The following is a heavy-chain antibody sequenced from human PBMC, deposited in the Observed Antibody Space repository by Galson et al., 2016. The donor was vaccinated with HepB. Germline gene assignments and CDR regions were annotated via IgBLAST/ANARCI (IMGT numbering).Heavy chain of an antibody. CDR1: GGTFRNFR. CDR2: IIPLSQTP. CDR3: ARGGPSNQALPFPEPLRT. D-gene: IGHD1-14*01. J-gene: IGHJ4*02. V-gene: IGHV1-69*01. Sequence: QSGAEVTKPGESLRISCKASGGTFRNFRIDWVRQAPGQGLEWMGGIIPLSQTPNYAQKFQVRVTITADESTSSSYMEVTSRKSEDTAVYYCARGGPSNQALPFPEPLRTWGQGTLVTVSS.